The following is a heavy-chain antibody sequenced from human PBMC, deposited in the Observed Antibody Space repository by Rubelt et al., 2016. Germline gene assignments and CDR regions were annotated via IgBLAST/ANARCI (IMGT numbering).Heavy chain of an antibody. CDR2: IYDTGTT. Sequence: QVQLQESGPGLVKPSGTLSLTCVVSSGSISGSNWWTWVRQPPGKGLEWIGEIYDTGTTNYNPSFKSRITMSVDNSKRQFSLIVTSITAPETAVYYCASEAPAMYHSQVVWRQRTVVVVSS. D-gene: IGHD2-2*01. CDR3: ASEAPAMYHSQVV. V-gene: IGHV4-4*02. CDR1: SGSISGSNW. J-gene: IGHJ3*01.